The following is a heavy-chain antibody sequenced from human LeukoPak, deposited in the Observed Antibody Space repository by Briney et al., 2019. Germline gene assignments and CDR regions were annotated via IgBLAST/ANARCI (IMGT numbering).Heavy chain of an antibody. CDR1: GYTFTGYY. V-gene: IGHV1-2*02. J-gene: IGHJ4*02. CDR2: INPKSGGT. D-gene: IGHD1-26*01. Sequence: ASVKVSCKVYGYTFTGYYMHCVRQAPGQGLGWMGWINPKSGGTNYAQKFQGRVTMTRDTSISPDYMELSRLRSDDSAVYYCARSIVGATPIDFWGQGTLVTVSS. CDR3: ARSIVGATPIDF.